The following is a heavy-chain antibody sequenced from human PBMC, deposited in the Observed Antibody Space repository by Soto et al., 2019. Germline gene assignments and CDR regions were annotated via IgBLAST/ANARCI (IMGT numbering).Heavy chain of an antibody. Sequence: SETLCLTCTVSGGSISSYYWSGIRQPPGKGLEWIGYIYYSGSTNYNPSLKSRVTISVDTSKNQFSLKLSSVTAADTAVYYCARTNIVATYYFDYWGQGTLVTVSS. J-gene: IGHJ4*02. V-gene: IGHV4-59*01. CDR1: GGSISSYY. D-gene: IGHD5-12*01. CDR3: ARTNIVATYYFDY. CDR2: IYYSGST.